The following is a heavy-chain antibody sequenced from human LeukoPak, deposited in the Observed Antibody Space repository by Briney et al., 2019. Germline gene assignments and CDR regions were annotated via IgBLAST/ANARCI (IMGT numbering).Heavy chain of an antibody. D-gene: IGHD1-26*01. J-gene: IGHJ4*02. Sequence: GGSLRLSCAASGFTVSSNYMSWVRQAPGKGLEWVSVIYSGGSTYYADSVKGRFTISRDNSKNTLYLQMNSLRAEDTAVYYCTRGPLGREGGYWGQGTLVTVSS. CDR3: TRGPLGREGGY. CDR1: GFTVSSNY. CDR2: IYSGGST. V-gene: IGHV3-53*01.